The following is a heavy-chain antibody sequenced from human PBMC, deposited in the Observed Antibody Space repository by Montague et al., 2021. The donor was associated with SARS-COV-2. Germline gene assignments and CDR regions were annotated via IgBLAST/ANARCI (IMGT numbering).Heavy chain of an antibody. Sequence: SETLSLTCAVYGGSFSGYYWNFIRQTPGKGLEWLGEISHSGTTKYNPSLKSRVTISADTSKNQFSLTLTSVTAADTAVYFCARGPGRVWGLDVWGHGTTVTVSS. J-gene: IGHJ6*02. CDR3: ARGPGRVWGLDV. CDR1: GGSFSGYY. CDR2: ISHSGTT. D-gene: IGHD3-10*01. V-gene: IGHV4-34*01.